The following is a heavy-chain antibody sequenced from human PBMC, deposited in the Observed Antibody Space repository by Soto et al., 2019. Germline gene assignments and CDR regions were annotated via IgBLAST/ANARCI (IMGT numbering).Heavy chain of an antibody. D-gene: IGHD3-22*01. CDR2: IYYSGST. Sequence: SETLSLTCTVPGGSISSGGYYWSWIRQHPGKGLEWIGYIYYSGSTYYNPSLKSRVTISVDTSQNQFSLKLSAVTAADTAVYYCARGPYYYDSSGYFLYYFDYWGQGTLVTVSS. V-gene: IGHV4-31*03. CDR1: GGSISSGGYY. CDR3: ARGPYYYDSSGYFLYYFDY. J-gene: IGHJ4*02.